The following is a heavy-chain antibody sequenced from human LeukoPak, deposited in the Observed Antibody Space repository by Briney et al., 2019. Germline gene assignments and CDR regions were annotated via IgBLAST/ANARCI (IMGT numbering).Heavy chain of an antibody. CDR2: INPSGGST. CDR1: GYTFISYY. V-gene: IGHV1-46*01. CDR3: ASASSGWPFDY. D-gene: IGHD6-19*01. J-gene: IGHJ4*02. Sequence: ASVKVSCKASGYTFISYYMHWVRQAPGQGLERMGIINPSGGSTSYAQKFQGRVTMTRDMSTSTVYMELSSLRSEDMAVYYCASASSGWPFDYWGQGTLVTVSS.